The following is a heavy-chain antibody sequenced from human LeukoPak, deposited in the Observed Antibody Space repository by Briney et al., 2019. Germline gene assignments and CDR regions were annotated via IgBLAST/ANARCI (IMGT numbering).Heavy chain of an antibody. J-gene: IGHJ3*01. V-gene: IGHV3-74*01. CDR2: IDNDGSDT. Sequence: PGGSLRLSCAASGFTFSSYSIHWVRQAPGKGLVWVSRIDNDGSDTIYADSVKGRFTISRDNAKNTLYLEMNSLRAEDTAVYFCARGGPNHGFDFWGQGTMVTVSS. CDR3: ARGGPNHGFDF. CDR1: GFTFSSYS. D-gene: IGHD4/OR15-4a*01.